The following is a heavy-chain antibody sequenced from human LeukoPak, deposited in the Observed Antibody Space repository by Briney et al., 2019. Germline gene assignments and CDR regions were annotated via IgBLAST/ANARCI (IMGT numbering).Heavy chain of an antibody. CDR1: GVNFSSYW. J-gene: IGHJ4*02. Sequence: GSLRLSCAGSGVNFSSYWMSWVRQAPGKGLEWVANIKQDGSEEYYVDSVKGRFTISTDNAKNSLYLQMNSLRAEDTAVYYCARDAYYDFWSGYPRYFDYWGQGTLVTVSS. V-gene: IGHV3-7*01. D-gene: IGHD3-3*01. CDR2: IKQDGSEE. CDR3: ARDAYYDFWSGYPRYFDY.